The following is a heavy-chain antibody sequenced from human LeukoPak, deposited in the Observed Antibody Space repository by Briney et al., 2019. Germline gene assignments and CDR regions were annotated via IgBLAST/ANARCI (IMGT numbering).Heavy chain of an antibody. CDR1: GFTFSSYG. Sequence: GGSLRLSCAASGFTFSSYGMHWVRQAPGKGLEWVAVISYDGSNKYYADSVKGRFTISRDNSKNTLYLQMNSLRAEDTAVYYCAKLKLKYQLLSDSPFDIWGQGTMVTVSS. CDR3: AKLKLKYQLLSDSPFDI. CDR2: ISYDGSNK. V-gene: IGHV3-30*18. D-gene: IGHD2-2*01. J-gene: IGHJ3*02.